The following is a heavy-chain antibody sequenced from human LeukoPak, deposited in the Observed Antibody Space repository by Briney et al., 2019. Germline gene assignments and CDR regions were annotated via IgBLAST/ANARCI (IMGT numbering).Heavy chain of an antibody. Sequence: GGSLRLSCAASGFTFSSYGTNWVRQAPGKGPEWVSTLGPSGSTTAYADSVRGRFTISRDNSKNTLYLQMSSLRVEDTAIYYCAKKGYAQPGTYSYYLDHWGQGTLVTVSS. D-gene: IGHD2-8*01. J-gene: IGHJ4*02. CDR3: AKKGYAQPGTYSYYLDH. CDR2: LGPSGSTT. V-gene: IGHV3-23*01. CDR1: GFTFSSYG.